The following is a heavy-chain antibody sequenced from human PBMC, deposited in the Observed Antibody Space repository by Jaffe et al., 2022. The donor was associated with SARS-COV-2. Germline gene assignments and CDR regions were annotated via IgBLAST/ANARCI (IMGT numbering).Heavy chain of an antibody. Sequence: QVQLVESGGGVVQPGRSLRLSCAASGFTFSSYGMHWVRQAPGKGLEWVAVIWYDGSNKYYADSVKGRFTISRDNSKNTLYLQMNSLRAEDTAVYYCARSPGPNSSSWYVDYYFDYWGQGTLVTVSS. J-gene: IGHJ4*02. CDR1: GFTFSSYG. CDR3: ARSPGPNSSSWYVDYYFDY. CDR2: IWYDGSNK. V-gene: IGHV3-33*01. D-gene: IGHD6-13*01.